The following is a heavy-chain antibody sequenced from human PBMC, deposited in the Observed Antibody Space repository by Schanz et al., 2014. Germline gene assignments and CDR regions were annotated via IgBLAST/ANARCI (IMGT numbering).Heavy chain of an antibody. V-gene: IGHV3-23*01. CDR3: AKDVRPVANTVHFYYMDV. J-gene: IGHJ6*02. CDR1: GFTVRTFA. CDR2: VSASGGGP. D-gene: IGHD6-19*01. Sequence: EVQVLESGEGLVEAGGSLRLSCAASGFTVRTFAMDWVRQAPGKGLEWVSLVSASGGGPFYADSVKGRFTISRDNSRNTVYLQMSSLRTEDTAVYYCAKDVRPVANTVHFYYMDVWGQGTTVIVSS.